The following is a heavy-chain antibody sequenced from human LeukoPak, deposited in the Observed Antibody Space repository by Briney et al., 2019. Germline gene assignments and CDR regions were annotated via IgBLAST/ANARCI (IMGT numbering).Heavy chain of an antibody. D-gene: IGHD3-22*01. CDR3: SVKYYDSSGYHDY. CDR2: ISSISYI. CDR1: GFTFSSYS. J-gene: IGHJ4*02. Sequence: DPGESLRLSCAASGFTFSSYSMNWVRQAPGKGLEWVSSISSISYIYYADSVKGRFTISRDNSKNTLYLQMNSLRAEDTAVYYCSVKYYDSSGYHDYWGQGTLVTVSS. V-gene: IGHV3-21*04.